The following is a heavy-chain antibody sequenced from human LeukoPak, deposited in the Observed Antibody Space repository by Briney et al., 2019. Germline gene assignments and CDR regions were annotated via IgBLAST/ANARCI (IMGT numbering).Heavy chain of an antibody. J-gene: IGHJ6*04. V-gene: IGHV4-34*01. Sequence: SETLSLTCAVYGVSISGYYWSWLRQPPGKGLEWIGEINHSGSTNYNPSLKSRVTISVDTSKNQFSLNLSSVTAADTAVYYCARGPYSSGWFNSYFIDVWGKGTPVTVSS. CDR1: GVSISGYY. CDR3: ARGPYSSGWFNSYFIDV. D-gene: IGHD6-13*01. CDR2: INHSGST.